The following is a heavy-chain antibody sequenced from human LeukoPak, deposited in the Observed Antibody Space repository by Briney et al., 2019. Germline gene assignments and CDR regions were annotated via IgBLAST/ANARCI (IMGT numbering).Heavy chain of an antibody. CDR1: GYTFTSYD. CDR2: MNPNSGNT. Sequence: ASVKVSCKASGYTFTSYDINWVRQATGQGLEWMGWMNPNSGNTGYAQKFQGRVTMTRNTSISTACMELSSLRSEDTAVYYCARGVARWLNWFDPWGQGTLVTVSS. CDR3: ARGVARWLNWFDP. J-gene: IGHJ5*02. V-gene: IGHV1-8*01. D-gene: IGHD6-19*01.